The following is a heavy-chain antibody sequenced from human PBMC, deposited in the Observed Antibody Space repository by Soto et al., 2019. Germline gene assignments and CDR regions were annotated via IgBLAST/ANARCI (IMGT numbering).Heavy chain of an antibody. CDR3: ARDPSYRYSSSWRQNYYYYGMDV. CDR1: GFTFSPFW. CDR2: INGDASTI. V-gene: IGHV3-74*01. D-gene: IGHD6-13*01. Sequence: GGSLRLSCAASGFTFSPFWMHWVRQAPGKGLVWVSHINGDASTIVYADSVKGRFTVSRDNAKNTLYLQMNSLRAEDTAVYYCARDPSYRYSSSWRQNYYYYGMDVWGQGTTVTVSS. J-gene: IGHJ6*02.